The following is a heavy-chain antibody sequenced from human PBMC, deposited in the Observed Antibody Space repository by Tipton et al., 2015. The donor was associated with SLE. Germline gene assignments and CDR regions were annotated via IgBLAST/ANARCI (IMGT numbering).Heavy chain of an antibody. J-gene: IGHJ4*02. D-gene: IGHD3-3*01. CDR1: GGSFSGYY. CDR2: INHSGST. V-gene: IGHV4-34*01. CDR3: AGRYDFWSGYYPNFDY. Sequence: GLVKPSETPSLTCAVYGGSFSGYYWNWIRQPPGKGLEWIGEINHSGSTNYNPSLKSRVTISVDTSKNQFSLKLSSVTAADTAVYYCAGRYDFWSGYYPNFDYWGQGTLVTVSS.